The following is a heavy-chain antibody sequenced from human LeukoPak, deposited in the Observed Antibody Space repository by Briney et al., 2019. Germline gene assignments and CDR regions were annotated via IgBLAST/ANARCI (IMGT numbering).Heavy chain of an antibody. CDR2: ISYDGSNK. J-gene: IGHJ4*02. CDR3: AGDFDDYGGLYHFDY. D-gene: IGHD4-23*01. Sequence: PGRSLRLSCAASGFTFSSYAMHWVRQAPGKGLEWVAVISYDGSNKYYADSVKGRFTISRDNSKNTLYLQMNRLRAEDTAVYYCAGDFDDYGGLYHFDYWGQGTLVTVSS. CDR1: GFTFSSYA. V-gene: IGHV3-30*04.